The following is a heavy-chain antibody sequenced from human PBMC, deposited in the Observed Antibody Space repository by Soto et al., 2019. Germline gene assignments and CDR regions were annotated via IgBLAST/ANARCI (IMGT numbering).Heavy chain of an antibody. CDR3: TRRRDWTAMDPLDY. D-gene: IGHD5-18*01. V-gene: IGHV3-73*02. CDR2: IRSKVNTYAT. Sequence: EVQLVESGGGLVQPGGSLKLSCVASGFTFSDSAVHWVRQASGKGLEWVGRIRSKVNTYATAYAASVKGRFTISRDDSMNTAYVQMNSLKTEDTAVYYCTRRRDWTAMDPLDYWGQGTLVTVSS. J-gene: IGHJ4*02. CDR1: GFTFSDSA.